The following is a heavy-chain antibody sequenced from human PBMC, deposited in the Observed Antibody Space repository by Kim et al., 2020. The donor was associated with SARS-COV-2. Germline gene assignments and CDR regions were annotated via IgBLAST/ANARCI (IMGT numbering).Heavy chain of an antibody. D-gene: IGHD3-10*01. CDR2: IYYSGST. Sequence: SETLSLTCTVSGGSVSSGSYYWSWIRQPPGKGLEWIGYIYYSGSTNYNPSLKSRVTISVDTSKNQFSLKLSSVTAADTAVYYCARSRRNYYGSGSSPTPWGQGTLVTVSS. J-gene: IGHJ5*02. V-gene: IGHV4-61*01. CDR3: ARSRRNYYGSGSSPTP. CDR1: GGSVSSGSYY.